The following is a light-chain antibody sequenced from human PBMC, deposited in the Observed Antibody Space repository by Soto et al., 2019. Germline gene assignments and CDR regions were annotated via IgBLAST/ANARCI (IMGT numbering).Light chain of an antibody. CDR1: SSDVGGYNF. CDR2: DVN. CDR3: CSYAGTYTHYV. J-gene: IGLJ1*01. V-gene: IGLV2-11*01. Sequence: QSVLTQPRSVSGSPGQSVTISCTGTSSDVGGYNFVSWYQQHPGKAPKLMIYDVNKRPSGVPGRFSGSKSGNTASLTISGLQAEEEADYYCCSYAGTYTHYVFGTGTKVTV.